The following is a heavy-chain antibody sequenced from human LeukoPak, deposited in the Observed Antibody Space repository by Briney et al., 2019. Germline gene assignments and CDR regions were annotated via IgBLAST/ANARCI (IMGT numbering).Heavy chain of an antibody. CDR1: GFTFSSYG. V-gene: IGHV3-33*01. CDR2: IWYDGSNK. J-gene: IGHJ4*02. CDR3: ARDSSNSCIAVAGTRSWTWYYFDY. D-gene: IGHD6-19*01. Sequence: PGGFLRLSCAASGFTFSSYGMHWVRQAPGKGLEWVAVIWYDGSNKYYADSVKGRFTISRDNSKNTLYLQMNSLRAEDTAVYYCARDSSNSCIAVAGTRSWTWYYFDYWGQGTLVTVSS.